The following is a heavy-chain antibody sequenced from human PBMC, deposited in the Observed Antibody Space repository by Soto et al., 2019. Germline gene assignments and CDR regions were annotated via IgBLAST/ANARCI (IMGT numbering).Heavy chain of an antibody. D-gene: IGHD1-20*01. CDR2: MNPNSGNT. CDR3: AMSIVTEAPFYYYYYMDV. J-gene: IGHJ6*03. Sequence: GASVRVSCKASGYTFTGYDINWVRQATGQGLERMGWMNPNSGNTGYAQKFQGRVTMTRNTSIRTAYMELSSLRSEDTAVYYCAMSIVTEAPFYYYYYMDVWGKGTTVTVSS. CDR1: GYTFTGYD. V-gene: IGHV1-8*01.